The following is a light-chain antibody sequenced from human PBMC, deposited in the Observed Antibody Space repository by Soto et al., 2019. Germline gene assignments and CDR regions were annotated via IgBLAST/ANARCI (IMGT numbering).Light chain of an antibody. Sequence: QSALTQPASVSGSPGQSITLSCTGTSSDVGGYDYVSWYQLHPGKAPKLMVFEVSNRPSGVSYRVSGSKSGNTASLTISGLQAEDEADYFCSSYSISTAYLFGTGTKVTVL. CDR1: SSDVGGYDY. CDR3: SSYSISTAYL. V-gene: IGLV2-14*01. CDR2: EVS. J-gene: IGLJ1*01.